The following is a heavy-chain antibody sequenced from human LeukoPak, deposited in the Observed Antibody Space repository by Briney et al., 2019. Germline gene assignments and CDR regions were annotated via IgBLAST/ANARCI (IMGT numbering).Heavy chain of an antibody. V-gene: IGHV3-48*01. J-gene: IGHJ4*02. CDR1: GFTVSSNY. D-gene: IGHD6-6*01. CDR3: ARGGAARPDY. Sequence: GGSLRLSCAASGFTVSSNYMSWVRQAPGKGLEWISYISASSSSIDYADSVKGRFTISRDNAKNSLFLQMHSLTVEDTAVYYCARGGAARPDYWGQGTLVTVSS. CDR2: ISASSSSI.